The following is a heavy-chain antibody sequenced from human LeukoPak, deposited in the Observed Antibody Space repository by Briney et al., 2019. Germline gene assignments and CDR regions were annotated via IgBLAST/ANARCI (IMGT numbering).Heavy chain of an antibody. J-gene: IGHJ6*02. CDR1: GGTLTAYY. V-gene: IGHV4-4*07. Sequence: SETLSLTCTVSGGTLTAYYWTWIRPPAGKGLEWIGRIYTRGNTNYNPSLRCRVTMSVDTSKNKYSLKLKSVTAADTAVYYCARGSIAAEALIGLGFYAMDIWGRGTTVTVSS. CDR2: IYTRGNT. D-gene: IGHD6-13*01. CDR3: ARGSIAAEALIGLGFYAMDI.